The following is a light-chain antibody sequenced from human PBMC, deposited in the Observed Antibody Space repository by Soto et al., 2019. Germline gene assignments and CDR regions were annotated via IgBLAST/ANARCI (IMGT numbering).Light chain of an antibody. V-gene: IGKV3-20*01. CDR3: QQYGSSRT. Sequence: EIVLTQSPGTLSLSPGERATLSCRASLSVSSNYLAWYQQKPGQAPRLLISGASSRATGIPDRFSGSGSETDFRLTISRLEPEDFAVYYCQQYGSSRTFGQGTKVEIK. CDR2: GAS. CDR1: LSVSSNY. J-gene: IGKJ1*01.